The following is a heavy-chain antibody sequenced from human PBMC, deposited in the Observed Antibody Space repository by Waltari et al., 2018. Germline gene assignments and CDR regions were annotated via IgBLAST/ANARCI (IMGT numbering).Heavy chain of an antibody. V-gene: IGHV4-34*01. Sequence: QVQLQQWGAGLLKPSETLSLTCAVYGGSFSGYYWSWIRQPPRKGLEWIGEINHSGSTNYDPSLYSRPTLSGDTSKNQFSLKLRFATDAGTVVESCARGHKAAAGLRWGWFDPWGQGTLVTVSS. CDR3: ARGHKAAAGLRWGWFDP. CDR2: INHSGST. J-gene: IGHJ5*02. CDR1: GGSFSGYY. D-gene: IGHD6-13*01.